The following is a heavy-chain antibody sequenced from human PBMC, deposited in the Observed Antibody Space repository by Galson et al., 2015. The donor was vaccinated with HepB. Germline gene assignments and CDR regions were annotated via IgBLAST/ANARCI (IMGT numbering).Heavy chain of an antibody. D-gene: IGHD4-17*01. CDR3: ARKGRDYGYYVSAFDI. CDR2: IIPILGIA. Sequence: SVKVSCKAYGGTFSSYAISWVRQAPGQGLEWMGRIIPILGIANYAPKFQGRVTITADKSTSTVYMELSSLRSEDTAVYYCARKGRDYGYYVSAFDIWGQGTMVIVSS. CDR1: GGTFSSYA. J-gene: IGHJ3*02. V-gene: IGHV1-69*04.